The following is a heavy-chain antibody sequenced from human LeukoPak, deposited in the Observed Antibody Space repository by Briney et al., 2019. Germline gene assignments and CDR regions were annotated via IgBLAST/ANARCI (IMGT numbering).Heavy chain of an antibody. CDR3: ARRLADCSGGSCYGTRYYFDY. CDR2: TYPGDSDT. V-gene: IGHV5-51*01. Sequence: GESLKISCKGSGYSFTSYWIGWVRQMPGKGLEWMGITYPGDSDTRYSPSFQGQVTISADKSISTAYLQWSSLKASDTAMYYCARRLADCSGGSCYGTRYYFDYWGQGTLVTVSS. J-gene: IGHJ4*02. CDR1: GYSFTSYW. D-gene: IGHD2-15*01.